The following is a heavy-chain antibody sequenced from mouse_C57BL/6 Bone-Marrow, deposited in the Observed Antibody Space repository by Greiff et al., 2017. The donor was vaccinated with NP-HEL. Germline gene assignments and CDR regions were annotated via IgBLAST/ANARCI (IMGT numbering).Heavy chain of an antibody. D-gene: IGHD2-1*01. CDR2: IRSKSSNYAT. CDR3: VRGLYYGNYDAMDY. Sequence: EVQWVESGGGLVQPKGSLKLSCAASGFTFNTYAMHWVRQAPGKGLEWVARIRSKSSNYATYYADSVKDRFTISRDDSQSMLYLQMNNLKTEDTAMYYCVRGLYYGNYDAMDYWGQGTSVTVSS. J-gene: IGHJ4*01. CDR1: GFTFNTYA. V-gene: IGHV10-3*01.